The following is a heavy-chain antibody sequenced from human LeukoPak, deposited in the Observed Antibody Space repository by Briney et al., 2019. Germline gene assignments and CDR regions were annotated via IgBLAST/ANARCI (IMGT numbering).Heavy chain of an antibody. CDR3: ARDPYNNFFGAFDI. CDR1: GFTFSSYA. CDR2: ISSNGGST. D-gene: IGHD1-1*01. J-gene: IGHJ3*02. V-gene: IGHV3-64*01. Sequence: GGSLRLSCAASGFTFSSYAMHWVRQAPGKGLEYVSAISSNGGSTYYANSVKGRFTISRDDSKNTLFLQMNSLRAEDTAVYYCARDPYNNFFGAFDIWGQGTMVTVSS.